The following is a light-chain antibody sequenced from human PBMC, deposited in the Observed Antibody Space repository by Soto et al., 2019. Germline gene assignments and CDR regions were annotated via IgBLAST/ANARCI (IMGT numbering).Light chain of an antibody. V-gene: IGLV1-40*01. CDR1: GSNIGAGYD. CDR3: QSYDSSLSGSWV. J-gene: IGLJ3*02. CDR2: DNG. Sequence: QSVLTQPPSVSGAPGQRVTISCTGSGSNIGAGYDVHWYQQLPRTAPKLLIYDNGNRPSGVPDRFSGSKSGTSASLAITGLQPEDEADYYCQSYDSSLSGSWVFGGGTKLTVL.